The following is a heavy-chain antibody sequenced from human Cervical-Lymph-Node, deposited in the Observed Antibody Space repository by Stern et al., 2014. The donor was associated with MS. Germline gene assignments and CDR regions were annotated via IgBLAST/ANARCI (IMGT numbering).Heavy chain of an antibody. J-gene: IGHJ6*02. CDR3: ARRMNWIGEKGGMDV. Sequence: EVHLVESGGGLVKPGGSLRLSCEGSGFTFSSYGVNWVRQAPGKGLEWVSFISTSGSFIYYVDSVKGRFTISRDNAKNSLYLQMNSLRAEDTAVYYCARRMNWIGEKGGMDVWGQGTTVIVSS. CDR1: GFTFSSYG. V-gene: IGHV3-21*01. CDR2: ISTSGSFI. D-gene: IGHD2-2*03.